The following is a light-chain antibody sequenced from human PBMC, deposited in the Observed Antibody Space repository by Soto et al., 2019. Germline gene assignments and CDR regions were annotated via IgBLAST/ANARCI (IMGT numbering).Light chain of an antibody. J-gene: IGKJ5*01. V-gene: IGKV2-28*01. Sequence: DIVMTQSPLSLPVTPGETASIICRSIQSLLHSNGYNYLDWYLQKPGQSLQLLIYLGYNRASGVTDRFSGSGSGTDFTLKISRVEAEDVGVYYCMPALQTWITFGPGTRLEIK. CDR1: QSLLHSNGYNY. CDR2: LGY. CDR3: MPALQTWIT.